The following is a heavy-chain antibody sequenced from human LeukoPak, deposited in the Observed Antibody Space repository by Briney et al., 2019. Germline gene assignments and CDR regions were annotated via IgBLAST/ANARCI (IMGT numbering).Heavy chain of an antibody. CDR3: ARGRGITMIVVQGFDY. Sequence: APVKVSCKASGYTFTSYGISGVRQAPGQGLGWLGWISAYNGNTNYSQKLQGRVTMTTDTSTSTAYMELRSLRSDDTAVYYCARGRGITMIVVQGFDYCGQGTLVTVSS. CDR1: GYTFTSYG. D-gene: IGHD3-22*01. J-gene: IGHJ4*02. CDR2: ISAYNGNT. V-gene: IGHV1-18*01.